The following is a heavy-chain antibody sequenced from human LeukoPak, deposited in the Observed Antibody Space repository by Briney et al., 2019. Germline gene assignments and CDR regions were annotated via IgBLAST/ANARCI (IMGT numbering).Heavy chain of an antibody. CDR2: ISAYNGNT. CDR1: GYTFTRYG. CDR3: ARDQDLLRSLLWFGELSSIGYYYGRDV. D-gene: IGHD3-10*01. Sequence: GASVNVSCKASGYTFTRYGISWVRQAPGQGLEWMGWISAYNGNTNDAQKLHGRVTMTTDTSTKTASMELRSLRSDYTAVYYCARDQDLLRSLLWFGELSSIGYYYGRDVWGQGPTVSVSS. J-gene: IGHJ6*02. V-gene: IGHV1-18*01.